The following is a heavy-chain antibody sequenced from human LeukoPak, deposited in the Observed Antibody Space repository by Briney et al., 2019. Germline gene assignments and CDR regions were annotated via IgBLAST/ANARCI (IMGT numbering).Heavy chain of an antibody. D-gene: IGHD6-19*01. CDR2: ISSASTYI. J-gene: IGHJ4*02. CDR3: AREGYSSGWQKTYYFDY. V-gene: IGHV3-21*01. CDR1: GFTFSTYA. Sequence: GGSLRLSCAASGFTFSTYAMNWVRQAPGKGLECVSSISSASTYIYNADSAKGRITISRDNSKNTLYLQMNSLRAEDTAVYYCAREGYSSGWQKTYYFDYWGQGTLVTVSS.